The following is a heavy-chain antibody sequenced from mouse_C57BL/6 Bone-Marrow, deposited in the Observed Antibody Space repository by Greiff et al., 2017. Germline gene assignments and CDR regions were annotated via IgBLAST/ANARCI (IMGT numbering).Heavy chain of an antibody. V-gene: IGHV5-15*01. Sequence: EVMLVESGGGLVQPGGSLKLSCAASGFTFSDYGMAWVRQALRKGPEGVAFISTLAYSIYYADTVTGRFTISRENAKNTLYLEMSSLRSEDTAMYYCARRGLHWYFDVWGTGTTVTVSS. CDR2: ISTLAYSI. CDR3: ARRGLHWYFDV. CDR1: GFTFSDYG. J-gene: IGHJ1*03. D-gene: IGHD2-2*01.